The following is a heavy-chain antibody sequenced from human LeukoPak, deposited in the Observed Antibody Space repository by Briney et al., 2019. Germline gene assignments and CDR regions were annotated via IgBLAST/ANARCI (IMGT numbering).Heavy chain of an antibody. CDR2: INPNSGGT. V-gene: IGHV1-2*02. CDR3: VKSSDWYLEY. CDR1: GYSFISYY. J-gene: IGHJ4*02. D-gene: IGHD3-9*01. Sequence: ASVKVSCKASGYSFISYYIHWVRQAPGQGLTWTGWINPNSGGTNYAQNFQGRVTLTRDTTISTAYMELSRLRPDDTAVYYCVKSSDWYLEYWGQGTLVTVSS.